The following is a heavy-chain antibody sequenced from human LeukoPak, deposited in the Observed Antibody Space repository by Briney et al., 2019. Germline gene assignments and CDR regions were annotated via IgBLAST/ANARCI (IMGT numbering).Heavy chain of an antibody. V-gene: IGHV1-69-2*01. CDR2: VDPEEGEA. D-gene: IGHD3-10*02. J-gene: IGHJ5*02. CDR3: ATEVNVAYYNVPGNDYRGIDP. CDR1: GYTFTDHY. Sequence: GASVKVSCKASGYTFTDHYIHWVQRAPGKGLEWVGRVDPEEGEAISAQKFQGRVTISADTSTDTAYLELTSLRSDDTAVYYCATEVNVAYYNVPGNDYRGIDPWGPGTLVTVSS.